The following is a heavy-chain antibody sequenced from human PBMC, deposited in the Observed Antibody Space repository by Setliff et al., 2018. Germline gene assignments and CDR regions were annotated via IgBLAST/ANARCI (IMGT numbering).Heavy chain of an antibody. CDR2: ISYDGINK. J-gene: IGHJ4*02. CDR1: GFSFSNYA. CDR3: ARDPPGPNYNFWSGYPDY. Sequence: GGSLRLSCAASGFSFSNYAMHWVRQAPGKGLEWVAVISYDGINKYYADSVRGRFTISRDNSKNTLYLQMNSLRPEDTAVYYCARDPPGPNYNFWSGYPDYWGQGTLVTVSS. D-gene: IGHD3-3*01. V-gene: IGHV3-30*01.